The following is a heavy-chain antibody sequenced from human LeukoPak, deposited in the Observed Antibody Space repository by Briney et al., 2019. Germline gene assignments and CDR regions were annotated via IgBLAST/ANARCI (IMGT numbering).Heavy chain of an antibody. D-gene: IGHD6-13*01. J-gene: IGHJ4*02. CDR2: ISGSGGST. CDR3: AKDGSSWYSPNDY. CDR1: GFTLSSYA. V-gene: IGHV3-23*01. Sequence: GGSLRLSCAASGFTLSSYAMSWVRQAPGKGLEWVSAISGSGGSTYYADSVKGRFTISRDNSKNTLYLQMNSLRAEDTAVYYCAKDGSSWYSPNDYWGQGTLVTVSS.